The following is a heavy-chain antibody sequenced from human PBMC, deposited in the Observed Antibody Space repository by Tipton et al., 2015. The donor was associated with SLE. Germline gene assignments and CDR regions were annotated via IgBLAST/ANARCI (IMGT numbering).Heavy chain of an antibody. V-gene: IGHV4-4*02. D-gene: IGHD3-22*01. Sequence: TLSLTCAVSGGSISSSNWWSWVRQPPGKGLEWIGEIYHSGSTTYNPSLKSRVTISVDKSKNQLSLKLSSVTAADTAVYYCARARYYYDSSGYYYGWYFDLWGRGTLVTVSS. CDR2: IYHSGST. CDR1: GGSISSSNW. J-gene: IGHJ2*01. CDR3: ARARYYYDSSGYYYGWYFDL.